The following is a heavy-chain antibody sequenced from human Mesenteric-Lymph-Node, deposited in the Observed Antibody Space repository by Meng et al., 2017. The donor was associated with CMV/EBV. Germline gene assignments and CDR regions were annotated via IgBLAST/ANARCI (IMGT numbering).Heavy chain of an antibody. Sequence: LSLTCAASGFTFSTYSMHWVRQAPGKGLECVALLSYDGNNIQYYTDSEKGRFTISRDDAKNSLYLQMNSLRVEDTAVYYCARETDCSSTSCYLSQGYYYGMDVWGQGTTVTVS. J-gene: IGHJ6*02. CDR1: GFTFSTYS. CDR3: ARETDCSSTSCYLSQGYYYGMDV. V-gene: IGHV3-30*04. CDR2: LSYDGNNIQ. D-gene: IGHD2-2*01.